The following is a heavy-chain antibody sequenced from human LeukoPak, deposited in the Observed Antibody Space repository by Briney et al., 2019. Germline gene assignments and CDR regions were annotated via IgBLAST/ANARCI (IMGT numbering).Heavy chain of an antibody. J-gene: IGHJ4*02. Sequence: GGSLRLSCAASGFMFSGYSMNWVRQAPGKGLEWVSYISSSTTTIYYADSVKGRFTISRDNAKNSLYLQMNSLRVEDTALYYCATTGYSSSWYPFDYWGQGTLVTVSS. D-gene: IGHD6-13*01. CDR3: ATTGYSSSWYPFDY. CDR1: GFMFSGYS. V-gene: IGHV3-48*01. CDR2: ISSSTTTI.